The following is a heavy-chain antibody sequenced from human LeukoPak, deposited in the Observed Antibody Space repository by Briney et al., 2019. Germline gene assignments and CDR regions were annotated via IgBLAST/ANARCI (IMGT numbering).Heavy chain of an antibody. Sequence: SETLSLTCTVSGGSISSYYWGWIRQPPGKGLEWIGSIYHSGSTYYNPSLKSRVTISVDTSKNQFSLKLSSVTAADTAVYYCARDLAIPWARKNYFDYWGQGTLVTVSS. CDR2: IYHSGST. V-gene: IGHV4-38-2*02. CDR1: GGSISSYY. CDR3: ARDLAIPWARKNYFDY. J-gene: IGHJ4*02. D-gene: IGHD2-21*01.